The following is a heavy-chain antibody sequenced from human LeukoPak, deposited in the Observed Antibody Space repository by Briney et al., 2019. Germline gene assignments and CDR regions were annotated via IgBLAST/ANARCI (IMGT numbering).Heavy chain of an antibody. CDR1: GYTFTSYY. J-gene: IGHJ6*02. V-gene: IGHV1-46*01. D-gene: IGHD3-3*01. CDR2: INPSGGST. Sequence: GASVKVSCKASGYTFTSYYTHWVRQAPGQGLEWMGIINPSGGSTSYAQKFQGRVTMTRDTSTSTVYMELSSLRSEDTAVYYCARDLAIFGVVTPIPYYYYYYGMDVWGQGTTVTVSS. CDR3: ARDLAIFGVVTPIPYYYYYYGMDV.